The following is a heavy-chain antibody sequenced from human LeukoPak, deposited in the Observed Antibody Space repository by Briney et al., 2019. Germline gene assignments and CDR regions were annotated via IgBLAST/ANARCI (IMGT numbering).Heavy chain of an antibody. CDR1: GVSISSSEW. D-gene: IGHD3-10*01. J-gene: IGHJ4*02. V-gene: IGHV4-4*02. Sequence: SETLSLTCAVSGVSISSSEWWIWVRQPPGQGLEWIGEIHRDGRTRYNPSLKSRVTMSMDYSKNQFSLTVSSVTAADTAIYYCGKTNIYFNPIDYWGPGSLVTVSS. CDR3: GKTNIYFNPIDY. CDR2: IHRDGRT.